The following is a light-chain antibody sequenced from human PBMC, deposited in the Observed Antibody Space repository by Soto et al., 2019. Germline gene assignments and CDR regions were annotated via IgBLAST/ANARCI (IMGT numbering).Light chain of an antibody. Sequence: FMLTQPHSVSESPGKTVTIACTLSSGSIGSNYVQWYQQRPGSAPTIMIYKSNQRPSGVPDRFSGSIDSSANSASLTISGLKTEDEAEYFCQSYDSSDYVFGTGTKLTVL. CDR2: KSN. CDR3: QSYDSSDYV. V-gene: IGLV6-57*04. CDR1: SGSIGSNY. J-gene: IGLJ1*01.